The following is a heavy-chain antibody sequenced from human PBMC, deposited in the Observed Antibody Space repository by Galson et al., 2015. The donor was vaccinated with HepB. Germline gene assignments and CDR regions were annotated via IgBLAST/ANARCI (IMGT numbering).Heavy chain of an antibody. J-gene: IGHJ5*02. D-gene: IGHD3-16*01. CDR2: INTRTGNP. V-gene: IGHV7-4-1*01. CDR1: GYAFNTHG. CDR3: ARGNSQYGGNL. Sequence: SVKVSCKASGYAFNTHGINWVRQAPGQGLEYMGWINTRTGNPTYVQGFAGRLVFSLDTSMSTAYLEILRLRSDDTAIYFCARGNSQYGGNLWGQGTLVTVSS.